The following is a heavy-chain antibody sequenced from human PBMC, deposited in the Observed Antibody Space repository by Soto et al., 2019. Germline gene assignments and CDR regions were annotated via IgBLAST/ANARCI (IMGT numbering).Heavy chain of an antibody. CDR3: AKGINWFDP. V-gene: IGHV5-10-1*01. Sequence: EVQLEQSGAEVKKPGESLRISCKGSGYSFTNYWITWVRQMPGKGLEWMGRLDPSDSYTMYSPSFQGHVTISADKSIRTAYLQLSSLKASDAAMFYCAKGINWFDPWGQGTLVTVSS. J-gene: IGHJ5*02. D-gene: IGHD3-10*01. CDR2: LDPSDSYT. CDR1: GYSFTNYW.